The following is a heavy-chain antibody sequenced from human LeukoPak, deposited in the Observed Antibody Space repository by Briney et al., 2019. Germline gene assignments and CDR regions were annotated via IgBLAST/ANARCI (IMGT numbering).Heavy chain of an antibody. CDR3: AKVVIGELGAYYFDY. D-gene: IGHD3-10*01. CDR1: GFTFSSYA. Sequence: GGSLTLSCAASGFTFSSYAMSWVRQAPGKGLEWVSAISGSGGSTYYADSVKGRFTISGDNSKNTLYLQMNSLRAEDTAVYYCAKVVIGELGAYYFDYWGQGTLVTVSS. CDR2: ISGSGGST. V-gene: IGHV3-23*01. J-gene: IGHJ4*02.